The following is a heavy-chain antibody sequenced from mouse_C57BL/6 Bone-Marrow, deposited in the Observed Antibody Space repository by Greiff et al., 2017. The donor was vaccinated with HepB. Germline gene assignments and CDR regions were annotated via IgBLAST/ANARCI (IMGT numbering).Heavy chain of an antibody. CDR2: INPNNGGT. CDR1: GYTFTDYN. Sequence: EVQLVESGPELVKPGASVKIPCKASGYTFTDYNMDWVKQSHGKSLEWIGDINPNNGGTIYNQKFKGKATLTVDKSSSTAYMELRSLTSEDTAVYYCARGGYDMAWFAYWGQVTLVTVSA. J-gene: IGHJ3*01. D-gene: IGHD2-3*01. CDR3: ARGGYDMAWFAY. V-gene: IGHV1-18*01.